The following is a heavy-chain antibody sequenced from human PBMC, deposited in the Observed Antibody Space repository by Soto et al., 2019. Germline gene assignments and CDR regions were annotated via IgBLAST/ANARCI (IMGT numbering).Heavy chain of an antibody. CDR3: AYSSSDPYYLDY. V-gene: IGHV1-46*01. CDR1: GYTFTSYY. D-gene: IGHD6-6*01. J-gene: IGHJ4*02. Sequence: ASVKVSCKASGYTFTSYYMHWVRQAPGQGLEWMGIINPSGGSTSYAQKFQGRVTMTRDTSTSTVYMELSSLRSEDTAVYYCAYSSSDPYYLDYWGQGTLVTVSS. CDR2: INPSGGST.